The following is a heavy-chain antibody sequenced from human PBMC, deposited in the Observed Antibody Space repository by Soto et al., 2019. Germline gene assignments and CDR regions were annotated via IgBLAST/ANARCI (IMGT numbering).Heavy chain of an antibody. D-gene: IGHD1-1*01. V-gene: IGHV1-18*04. J-gene: IGHJ6*02. Sequence: GASVKVSCKASGYTFTSYGISWVRQAPGQGLEWMGWISAYNGNTNYAQKLQGRVTMTTDTSTSTAYMELRSLRSDDTAVYYCAGALENPYFYYGLNVWGQGTTVTVS. CDR2: ISAYNGNT. CDR3: AGALENPYFYYGLNV. CDR1: GYTFTSYG.